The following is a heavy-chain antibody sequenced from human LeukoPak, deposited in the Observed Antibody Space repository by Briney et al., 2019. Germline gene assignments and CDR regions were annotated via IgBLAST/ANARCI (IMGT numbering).Heavy chain of an antibody. CDR1: GFTFSNYA. CDR2: LSGSGDNT. CDR3: ARPASRGVGRYFDL. Sequence: GGSLRLSCAASGFTFSNYAMSWVRQAPGKGLEWVSALSGSGDNTYYADSGKGRFTISRDNSKNTLYLQMNSLRAEDTALYYCARPASRGVGRYFDLWGRGSLVTVSS. D-gene: IGHD3-10*01. V-gene: IGHV3-23*01. J-gene: IGHJ2*01.